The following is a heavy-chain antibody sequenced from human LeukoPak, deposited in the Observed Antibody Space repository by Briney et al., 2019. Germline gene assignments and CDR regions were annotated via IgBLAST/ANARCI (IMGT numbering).Heavy chain of an antibody. CDR1: GGSISSYY. CDR2: IYYSGST. CDR3: ARGPWGGYSK. J-gene: IGHJ4*02. D-gene: IGHD5-18*01. V-gene: IGHV4-59*01. Sequence: SATLSLTCTVSGGSISSYYWSWIRQPPGKGLEWIGYIYYSGSTNYNPSLKSRVTISVDTSKNQFSLKLSSVTAADTAVCYCARGPWGGYSKWGQGTLVTVSS.